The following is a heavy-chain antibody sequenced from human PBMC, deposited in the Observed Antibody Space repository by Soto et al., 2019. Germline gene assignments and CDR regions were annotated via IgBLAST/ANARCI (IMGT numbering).Heavy chain of an antibody. D-gene: IGHD1-26*01. Sequence: QVQLVESGGDVVQPGRSLRLSCAASGFTFSNYGMHWARQAPGKGVEWVAAILHDGSNKYYADSVKGRFTISRDNTKNTLYVERNSLRAEDGAVYYCGGGRYYFGYCGQGTLVTVSS. CDR2: ILHDGSNK. CDR3: GGGRYYFGY. J-gene: IGHJ4*02. CDR1: GFTFSNYG. V-gene: IGHV3-33*01.